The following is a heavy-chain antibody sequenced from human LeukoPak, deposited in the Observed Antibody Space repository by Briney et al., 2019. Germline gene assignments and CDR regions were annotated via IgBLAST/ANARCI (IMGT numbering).Heavy chain of an antibody. CDR1: GFTLTDHP. D-gene: IGHD3-16*01. J-gene: IGHJ4*02. Sequence: GGSLRLSCVASGFTLTDHPMNWVRQAPGKGLEWISYIGGDGIAFYADSVKGRFTASKDDARKSMYLQMNSLRVEDTAVYYCAKDRANWAIDDWGQGTQVTVSS. V-gene: IGHV3-69-1*01. CDR3: AKDRANWAIDD. CDR2: IGGDGIA.